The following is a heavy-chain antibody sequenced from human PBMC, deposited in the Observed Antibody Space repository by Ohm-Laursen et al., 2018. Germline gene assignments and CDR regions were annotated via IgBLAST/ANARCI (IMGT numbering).Heavy chain of an antibody. CDR1: GGSISSHY. J-gene: IGHJ4*02. CDR2: MYVGGDT. V-gene: IGHV4-4*07. Sequence: TLSLTCTVSGGSISSHYWSWIRQPAGKGLECIGRMYVGGDTSYNPSLKSRVTMSLDTSKNQFSLNLTSVTAADTAVYYCARSREDSVTTWDYWGQGILVTVYS. CDR3: ARSREDSVTTWDY. D-gene: IGHD4-17*01.